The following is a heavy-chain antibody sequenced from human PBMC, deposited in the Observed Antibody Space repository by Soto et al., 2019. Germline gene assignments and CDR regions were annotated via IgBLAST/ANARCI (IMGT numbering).Heavy chain of an antibody. CDR2: IIPMLGIA. V-gene: IGHV1-69*02. CDR3: ANRGYSYGFVIY. J-gene: IGHJ4*02. Sequence: QVQLVHSGAAVKKPGSSVKVSCKASGGTFSSYTFSWVRQAPGQGLEWMGRIIPMLGIANYAQKFQGRVTITADKSTSTAYMELSSLRSEDTAVYYCANRGYSYGFVIYWGQGTLVTVSS. CDR1: GGTFSSYT. D-gene: IGHD5-18*01.